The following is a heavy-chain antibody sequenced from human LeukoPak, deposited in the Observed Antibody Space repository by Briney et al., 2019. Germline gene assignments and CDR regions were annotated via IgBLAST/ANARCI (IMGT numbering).Heavy chain of an antibody. CDR2: LSYNGDNT. J-gene: IGHJ6*03. CDR3: AKRGNSDYYYMDV. D-gene: IGHD5-12*01. Sequence: GGSLRLSCAAPGFTFSSYAMSWVRQAPGKGLEWVSTLSYNGDNTYYADSVKGRFTISRDSSRNTLYLQINSLRAEDTAVYYCAKRGNSDYYYMDVWGKGTTVTVSS. CDR1: GFTFSSYA. V-gene: IGHV3-23*01.